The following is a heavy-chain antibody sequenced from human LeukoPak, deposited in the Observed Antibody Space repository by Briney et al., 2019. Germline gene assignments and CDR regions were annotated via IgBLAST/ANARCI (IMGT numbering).Heavy chain of an antibody. CDR3: ARGHQGYSYGPHYYYYGMDV. CDR2: MNPNIGNT. D-gene: IGHD5-18*01. CDR1: GYTLTSYD. J-gene: IGHJ6*02. Sequence: ASVKVSCKASGYTLTSYDINWVRQATGQGLEWMGWMNPNIGNTGYAQTFQGRVTMTSNTSISTAYMELSSLRSEDTAVYYCARGHQGYSYGPHYYYYGMDVWGQGTTVTVSS. V-gene: IGHV1-8*01.